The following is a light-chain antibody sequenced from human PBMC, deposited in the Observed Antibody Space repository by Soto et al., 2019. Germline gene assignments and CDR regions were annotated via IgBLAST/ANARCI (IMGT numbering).Light chain of an antibody. CDR1: QSVSSN. Sequence: EIVMTQSPATLSVSPGERATLSCRASQSVSSNLAWYQQKPGQAPRLLIYGASTRPTGSPARFSGSGSGTEFTLTISSRQSEDFAVYYCQQYNNWPPRGFSPGTKVDIE. CDR3: QQYNNWPPRG. J-gene: IGKJ3*01. V-gene: IGKV3-15*01. CDR2: GAS.